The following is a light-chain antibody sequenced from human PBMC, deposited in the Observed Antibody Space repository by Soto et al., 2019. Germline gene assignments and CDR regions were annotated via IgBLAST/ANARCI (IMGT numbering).Light chain of an antibody. CDR3: SSYTTSTTLV. J-gene: IGLJ1*01. V-gene: IGLV2-14*01. Sequence: QSALTQPASVSGSPRQSITISCTGTRSDIGGYNYVSWYQHHPGKAPKLMIYEVSNRPSGVSNRFSGSKSGNTASLTISGLQAEDEADYYCSSYTTSTTLVFGTGTKLTVL. CDR2: EVS. CDR1: RSDIGGYNY.